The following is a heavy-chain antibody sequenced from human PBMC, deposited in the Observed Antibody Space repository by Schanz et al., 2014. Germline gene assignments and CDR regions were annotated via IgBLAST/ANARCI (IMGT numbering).Heavy chain of an antibody. CDR3: ARDFHGYGPHLDY. CDR1: GFTFSSYA. V-gene: IGHV3-30*04. CDR2: VPFDGSQK. J-gene: IGHJ4*02. Sequence: VQLLESGGGVVQPGRSLRLSCAASGFTFSSYALHWVRQAPGKGLEWVAFVPFDGSQKFYADSVKGRFTVSRDNSKTTLYLQLNSLSAEDTAVYYCARDFHGYGPHLDYWGQGSLVTVSS. D-gene: IGHD5-12*01.